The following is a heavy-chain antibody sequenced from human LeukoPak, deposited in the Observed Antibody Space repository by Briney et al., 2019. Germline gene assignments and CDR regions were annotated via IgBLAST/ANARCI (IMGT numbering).Heavy chain of an antibody. Sequence: GGSLRLSCAASGFTFSSYWMSWVRQAPWKGLEWVANIKQDGSEENFVDSVKGRFTISRDNAKKSLYLQMNSLRAEDTAVYYCARGSSAGASLRHDYWGQGTLVTVSS. D-gene: IGHD1-26*01. CDR1: GFTFSSYW. CDR2: IKQDGSEE. CDR3: ARGSSAGASLRHDY. J-gene: IGHJ4*02. V-gene: IGHV3-7*01.